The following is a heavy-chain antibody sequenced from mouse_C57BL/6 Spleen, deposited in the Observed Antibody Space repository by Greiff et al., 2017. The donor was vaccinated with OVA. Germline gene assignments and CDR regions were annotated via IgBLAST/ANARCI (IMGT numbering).Heavy chain of an antibody. CDR2: IYPGDGDT. Sequence: QVQLQQSGAELVKPGASVKISCKASGYAFSSYWMNWVKQRPGKGLEWIGQIYPGDGDTNYNGKFKGKATLTADKSSSTAYMQLSSLTSEDSAVYFCASPYYGTSYYAMDYWGQGTSVTVSS. CDR3: ASPYYGTSYYAMDY. D-gene: IGHD1-1*01. V-gene: IGHV1-80*01. CDR1: GYAFSSYW. J-gene: IGHJ4*01.